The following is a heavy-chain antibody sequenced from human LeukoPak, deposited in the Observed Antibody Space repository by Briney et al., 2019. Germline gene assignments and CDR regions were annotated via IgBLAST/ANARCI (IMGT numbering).Heavy chain of an antibody. D-gene: IGHD3-3*01. CDR3: ARVGYDFWSGYSNWFDP. J-gene: IGHJ5*02. CDR2: MNPNSGNT. CDR1: GYTFTSYD. V-gene: IGHV1-8*01. Sequence: GASVKVSCKASGYTFTSYDINWVRQATGQGLEWMGWMNPNSGNTGYAQKFQGRVTMTRNTSISTAYMEQSSLRSEDTAVYYCARVGYDFWSGYSNWFDPWGQGTLVTVSS.